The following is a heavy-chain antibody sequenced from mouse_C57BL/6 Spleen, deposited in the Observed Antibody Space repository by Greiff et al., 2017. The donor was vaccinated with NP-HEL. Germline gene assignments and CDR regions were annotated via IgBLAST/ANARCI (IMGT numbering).Heavy chain of an antibody. V-gene: IGHV1-55*01. CDR1: GYTFTSYW. J-gene: IGHJ2*01. CDR3: ARNYGSSGGSFDY. D-gene: IGHD1-1*01. Sequence: QVQLQQPGAELVKPGASVTMSCKASGYTFTSYWITWVKQRPGQGLEWIGDIYPGSGSTNYNEKFKSKATLTVDTSSSTAYMQLSSLTSEDSAVYYGARNYGSSGGSFDYWGQGTTLTVSS. CDR2: IYPGSGST.